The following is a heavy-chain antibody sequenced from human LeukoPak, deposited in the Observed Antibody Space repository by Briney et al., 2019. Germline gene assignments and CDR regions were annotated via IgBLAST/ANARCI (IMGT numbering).Heavy chain of an antibody. V-gene: IGHV4-34*01. J-gene: IGHJ3*02. CDR1: GGSFSGYY. CDR2: INHSGSA. Sequence: SETLSLTCAVYGGSFSGYYWSWIRQPPGKGLEWIGEINHSGSANYNPSLKSRVTISVDTSKNQFSLKLSSVTAADTAVYYCAREGYCIGGSCYDAFDIWGQGTMVTVSS. D-gene: IGHD2-15*01. CDR3: AREGYCIGGSCYDAFDI.